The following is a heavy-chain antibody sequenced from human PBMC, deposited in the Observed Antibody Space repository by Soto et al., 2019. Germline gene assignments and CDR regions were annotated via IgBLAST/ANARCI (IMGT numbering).Heavy chain of an antibody. CDR2: INPIFGTA. Sequence: QVQLVQSGAEVKKPGASVKVSCKASGYTFTSYYMHWVRQAPGQGLEWMGIINPIFGTANYAQKFQGRVTITADKSTSTAYMELSSLRSEDTAVYYCAREYYDFLKGMDVWGQGTTVTVSS. V-gene: IGHV1-46*01. D-gene: IGHD3-3*01. CDR1: GYTFTSYY. CDR3: AREYYDFLKGMDV. J-gene: IGHJ6*02.